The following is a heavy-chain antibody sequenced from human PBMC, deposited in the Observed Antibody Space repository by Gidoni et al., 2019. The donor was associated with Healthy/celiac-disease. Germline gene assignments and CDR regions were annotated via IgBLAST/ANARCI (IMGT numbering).Heavy chain of an antibody. Sequence: EVQLLESGGGLVQLGGSLSLPCAALVFPFASYALIWAPPAPGKGLEWVSAISGSGGSTYYADSVKGRFTISRDNSKNTLYLQMNSLRAEDTAVYYCAKDNLKGYYDSSGYYAEGNWFDPWGQGTLVTVSS. CDR1: VFPFASYA. D-gene: IGHD3-22*01. CDR2: ISGSGGST. J-gene: IGHJ5*02. CDR3: AKDNLKGYYDSSGYYAEGNWFDP. V-gene: IGHV3-23*01.